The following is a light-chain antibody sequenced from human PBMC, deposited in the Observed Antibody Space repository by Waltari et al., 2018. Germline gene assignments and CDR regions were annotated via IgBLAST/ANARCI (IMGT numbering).Light chain of an antibody. CDR3: QQFGTSPPTG. CDR2: GAS. J-gene: IGKJ3*01. V-gene: IGKV3-20*01. Sequence: EIVLTQSPGTLSLSPGERATLSCRASQTMYNKYLAWYQQKSGQAPRLLIYGASSSATGIPDRFSGSGSGTDFTLTISRLEPEDFAVYFCQQFGTSPPTGFGPGTRLDVK. CDR1: QTMYNKY.